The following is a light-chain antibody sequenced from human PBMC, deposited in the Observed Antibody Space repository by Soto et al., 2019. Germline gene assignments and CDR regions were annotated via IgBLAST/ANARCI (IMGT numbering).Light chain of an antibody. CDR2: GAS. V-gene: IGKV3-20*01. J-gene: IGKJ1*01. CDR3: QQYGSSPRT. Sequence: EVVLTQSPGTLSLSPGERATLSCRASQTVSSGYLAWYQQKPGQSPRLLIYGASSSATGIPARFSGSGSGTDFTLTISRLEPEDFAVYYCQQYGSSPRTFGQGTKVEIK. CDR1: QTVSSGY.